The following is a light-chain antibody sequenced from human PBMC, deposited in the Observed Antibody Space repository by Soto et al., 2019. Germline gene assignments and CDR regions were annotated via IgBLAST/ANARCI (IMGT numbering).Light chain of an antibody. J-gene: IGKJ4*01. CDR1: QSVTNS. CDR3: QQHISWPLT. CDR2: DAS. Sequence: EIVFTQSPVTLSLSPGERATLSCRASQSVTNSLALYQQKPGQAPRLLVYDASNRATGIPTRFSGSGSGTDFTLTISNLEPEDFAVYYCQQHISWPLTFGGGTKVDIK. V-gene: IGKV3-11*01.